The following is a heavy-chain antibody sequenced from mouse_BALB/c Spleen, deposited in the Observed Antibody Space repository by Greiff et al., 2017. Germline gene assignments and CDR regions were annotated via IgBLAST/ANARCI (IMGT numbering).Heavy chain of an antibody. J-gene: IGHJ3*01. CDR1: GFNIKDYY. CDR2: IDPENGNT. CDR3: ALYDYERMAWFAY. D-gene: IGHD2-4*01. Sequence: EVQLQQSGAELVRPGALVKLSCKASGFNIKDYYMHWVKQRPEQGLEWIGWIDPENGNTIYDPKFQGKASITADTSSNTAYLQLSSLTSEDTAVYYCALYDYERMAWFAYWGQGTLVTVSA. V-gene: IGHV14-1*02.